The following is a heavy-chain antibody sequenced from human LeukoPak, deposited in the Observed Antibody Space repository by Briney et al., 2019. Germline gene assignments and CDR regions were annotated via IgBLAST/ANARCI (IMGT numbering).Heavy chain of an antibody. Sequence: SETLSLTCTVSGGSISSYYWSWIRQPPGKGLEWIGYIYYSGSTNYNPSPKSRVTISVDTSKNQFSLKLSSVTAADTAVYYCARAHSSGWYEFDYWDQGTLVTVSS. CDR3: ARAHSSGWYEFDY. CDR2: IYYSGST. CDR1: GGSISSYY. J-gene: IGHJ4*02. V-gene: IGHV4-59*01. D-gene: IGHD6-19*01.